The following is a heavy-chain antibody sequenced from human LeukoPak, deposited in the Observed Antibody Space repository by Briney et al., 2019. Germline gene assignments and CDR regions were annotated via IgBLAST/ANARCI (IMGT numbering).Heavy chain of an antibody. Sequence: TSETLSLTCTVSGASISSYYWNWIRQPPGKGLEWIGYIYYTGNTNYNPSLKSRVTISVDTSKNQFSLKLSSVTAADTAVYYCARDRLQLQSWGQGTLVTVSS. CDR2: IYYTGNT. CDR1: GASISSYY. CDR3: ARDRLQLQS. D-gene: IGHD1-1*01. J-gene: IGHJ5*02. V-gene: IGHV4-59*01.